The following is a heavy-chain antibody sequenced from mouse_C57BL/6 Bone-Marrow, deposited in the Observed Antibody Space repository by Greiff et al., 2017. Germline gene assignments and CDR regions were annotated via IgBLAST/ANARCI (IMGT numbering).Heavy chain of an antibody. J-gene: IGHJ3*01. V-gene: IGHV7-3*01. D-gene: IGHD1-1*01. CDR3: ARYDDGSDAY. CDR1: GFTFTDYY. Sequence: EVHLVESGGGLVQPGGSLSLSCAASGFTFTDYYMSWVRQPPGKALEWLGFIRNKANGDTTEYSASVKGRFTISRDNSQSILYLQMNALRAEDSATYYCARYDDGSDAYWGQGTLVTVSA. CDR2: IRNKANGDTT.